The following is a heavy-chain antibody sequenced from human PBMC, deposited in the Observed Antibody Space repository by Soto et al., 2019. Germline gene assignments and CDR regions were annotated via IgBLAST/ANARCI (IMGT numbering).Heavy chain of an antibody. CDR3: AKAAITMVRGTDGMDV. CDR2: ISGSGGST. D-gene: IGHD3-10*01. V-gene: IGHV3-23*01. J-gene: IGHJ6*02. CDR1: GFTFSSYA. Sequence: GGSLRLSCAASGFTFSSYAMSWVRQAPGKGLEWVSAISGSGGSTYYADSVKGRFTISRDNSKNTLYLQMNSLRAEDTAVYYCAKAAITMVRGTDGMDVWGQGTTVTVSS.